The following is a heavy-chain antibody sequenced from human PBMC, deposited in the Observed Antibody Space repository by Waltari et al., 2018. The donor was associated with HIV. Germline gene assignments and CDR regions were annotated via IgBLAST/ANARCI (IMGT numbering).Heavy chain of an antibody. Sequence: QVQLVVSGGCVVKPRRSLRLSCAASGFTSKNFAMNWVRQAPGKGLEWVGNIYYDGSKKFYGDSVRGRFTISRDNSKQILYLQMNSLRVEDTALYYCARDYNYAPDYWGQGTLVVVSS. J-gene: IGHJ4*02. CDR1: GFTSKNFA. CDR3: ARDYNYAPDY. CDR2: IYYDGSKK. D-gene: IGHD5-18*01. V-gene: IGHV3-33*01.